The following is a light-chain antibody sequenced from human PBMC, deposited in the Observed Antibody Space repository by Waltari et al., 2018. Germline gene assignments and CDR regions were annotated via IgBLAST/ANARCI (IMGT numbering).Light chain of an antibody. V-gene: IGLV2-14*03. CDR3: CTCTSSSSYV. Sequence: SALTQPASVSGSPGQSITISCSGITQDVDGPKCVYWYQHHPGKAPKLIIYDVTKRPSGVTNRFSGSKSGNTASLSISGLRAEDEAVYHCCTCTSSSSYVFGGGTKVTVL. J-gene: IGLJ2*01. CDR2: DVT. CDR1: TQDVDGPKC.